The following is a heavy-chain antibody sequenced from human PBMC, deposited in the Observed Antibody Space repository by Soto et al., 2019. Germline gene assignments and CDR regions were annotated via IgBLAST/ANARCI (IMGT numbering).Heavy chain of an antibody. Sequence: QVQLVQSGAEVKKPGSSVKVSCKASGGTFSSYAISWVRQAPGQGLEWMGGIIPIFGTATYAQKFQVRVTITADESTSTAYMELSSLRSEDTAVYYCEKSHNSPHRQYNWFDPWGQGTLVTVSS. D-gene: IGHD1-20*01. CDR1: GGTFSSYA. CDR2: IIPIFGTA. CDR3: EKSHNSPHRQYNWFDP. J-gene: IGHJ5*02. V-gene: IGHV1-69*12.